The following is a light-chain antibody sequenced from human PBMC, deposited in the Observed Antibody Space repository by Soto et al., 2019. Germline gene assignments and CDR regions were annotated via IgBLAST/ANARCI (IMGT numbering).Light chain of an antibody. CDR1: QYINTR. CDR3: QQFGVSPT. CDR2: GAS. J-gene: IGKJ4*01. Sequence: EIVLTQSPATLSSFPGDRVTLSCRASQYINTRLAWYQHRPGQAPRLLIYGASSRATDIPDRFSGSGSGTDFNLTISKLEPEDFAVYYCQQFGVSPTFGGGTKVDIK. V-gene: IGKV3-20*01.